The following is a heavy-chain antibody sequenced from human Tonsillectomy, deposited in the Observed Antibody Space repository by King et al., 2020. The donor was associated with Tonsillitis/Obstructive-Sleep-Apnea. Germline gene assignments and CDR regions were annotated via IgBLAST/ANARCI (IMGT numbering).Heavy chain of an antibody. CDR1: GFTVSNDY. CDR3: ASGYCSGGRCPNYYYMDV. J-gene: IGHJ6*03. Sequence: VQLVQSGGGLIQPGGSLRLSCVASGFTVSNDYMSWVRQAPGKGLEWVSVIYGGGSTYYADSVKGRFTISRDNSKNTVYLQMNSLRVDDTAVDYCASGYCSGGRCPNYYYMDVWGKGTTVTVS. D-gene: IGHD2-15*01. V-gene: IGHV3-53*01. CDR2: IYGGGST.